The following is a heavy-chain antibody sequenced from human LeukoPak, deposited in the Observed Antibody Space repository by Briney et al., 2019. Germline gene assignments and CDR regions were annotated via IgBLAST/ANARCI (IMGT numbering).Heavy chain of an antibody. Sequence: GGSLRLSCATSGFPFIPYAMSWVRQAPGKGLEWVSHISASGGSTYYAVSVKGRFTISRDNSNNTLFLQMNSLRAEDTAVYYCAKDDAAGSRGEYSDYWGQGTLVAVSS. CDR3: AKDDAAGSRGEYSDY. CDR2: ISASGGST. D-gene: IGHD3-16*01. V-gene: IGHV3-23*01. CDR1: GFPFIPYA. J-gene: IGHJ4*02.